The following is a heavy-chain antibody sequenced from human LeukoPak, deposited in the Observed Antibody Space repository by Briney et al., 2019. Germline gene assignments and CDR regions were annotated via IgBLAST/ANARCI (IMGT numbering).Heavy chain of an antibody. CDR3: ARLGQGIAAAGTLSDFDI. D-gene: IGHD6-13*01. Sequence: SQTLSLTCAISGDSVSSNSAAWNWIRQSPSRGLEWLGRTYYRSKWYNDYAVSVKSRITINPDTSKNQFSLQLNSVTPEDTAVYYCARLGQGIAAAGTLSDFDIWGQGTMVTVSS. V-gene: IGHV6-1*01. CDR2: TYYRSKWYN. CDR1: GDSVSSNSAA. J-gene: IGHJ3*02.